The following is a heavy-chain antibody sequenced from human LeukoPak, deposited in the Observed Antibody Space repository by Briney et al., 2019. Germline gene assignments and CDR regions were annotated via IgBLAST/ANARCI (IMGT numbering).Heavy chain of an antibody. CDR3: ASIVVVPAATGGYNWFDP. Sequence: SETLSLTCAVYGGSFSGYYWSWIRQPPGKGLEWIGEINHSGSTNYNPSLKSRVTISVDTSKNQLSLKLSSVTAADTAVYYCASIVVVPAATGGYNWFDPWGQGTLVTVPS. CDR1: GGSFSGYY. J-gene: IGHJ5*02. CDR2: INHSGST. V-gene: IGHV4-34*01. D-gene: IGHD2-2*01.